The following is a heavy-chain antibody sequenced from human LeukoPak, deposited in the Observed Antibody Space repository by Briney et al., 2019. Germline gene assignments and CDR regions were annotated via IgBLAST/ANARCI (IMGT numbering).Heavy chain of an antibody. J-gene: IGHJ4*02. Sequence: AGGSLRLSCAASGFTFSSYGMHWVRQAPGKGLEWVAVISYDGSNKYYADSVKGRFTISRDNSKNTLYLQMNSLRAEDTAVYYCAKERSHLINYFDYWGQETLVTVSS. CDR2: ISYDGSNK. D-gene: IGHD3-16*01. V-gene: IGHV3-30*18. CDR1: GFTFSSYG. CDR3: AKERSHLINYFDY.